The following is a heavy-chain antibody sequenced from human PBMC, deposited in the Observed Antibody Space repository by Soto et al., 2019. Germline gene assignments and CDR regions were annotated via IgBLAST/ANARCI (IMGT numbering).Heavy chain of an antibody. Sequence: SETLSLTCTVSGGSVSSGSYYWSWIRQPPGKGLEWIGYFYYSGSTNYNPSLKSRVTISVDTSKNQFSLMLPSVTAADTAVYYCARSAGATPYFAYWGQGTPVTVSS. J-gene: IGHJ4*02. V-gene: IGHV4-61*01. CDR1: GGSVSSGSYY. CDR2: FYYSGST. CDR3: ARSAGATPYFAY. D-gene: IGHD1-26*01.